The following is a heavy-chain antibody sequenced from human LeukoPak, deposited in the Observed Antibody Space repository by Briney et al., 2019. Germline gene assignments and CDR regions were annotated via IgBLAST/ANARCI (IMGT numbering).Heavy chain of an antibody. J-gene: IGHJ4*02. CDR1: GGSISSYY. D-gene: IGHD1-7*01. V-gene: IGHV4-59*08. Sequence: SETLSLTCTVSGGSISSYYWSWIRQPPGKGLEWIGYIYYSGSTNYNPSLKSRATISVDTSKNQFSLKLSSVTAADTAVYYCARLITGTTFDYWGQGTLVTVSS. CDR2: IYYSGST. CDR3: ARLITGTTFDY.